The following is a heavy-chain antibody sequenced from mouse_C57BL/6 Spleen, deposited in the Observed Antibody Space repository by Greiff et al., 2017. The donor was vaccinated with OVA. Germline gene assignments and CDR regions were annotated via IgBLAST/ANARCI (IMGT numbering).Heavy chain of an antibody. J-gene: IGHJ3*01. CDR1: GYSITSGYY. D-gene: IGHD1-1*01. CDR3: AREDYGRGFAY. Sequence: EVKLQESGPGLVKPSQSLSLTCSVTGYSITSGYYWNWIRQFPGNKLEWMGYISYDGSNNYNPSLKNRISITRDTSKNQFFLKLNSVTTEDTATYYCAREDYGRGFAYWGQGTLVTVSA. CDR2: ISYDGSN. V-gene: IGHV3-6*01.